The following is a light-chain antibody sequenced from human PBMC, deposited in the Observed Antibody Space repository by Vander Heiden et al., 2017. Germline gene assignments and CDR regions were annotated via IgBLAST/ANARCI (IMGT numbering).Light chain of an antibody. CDR2: SAS. V-gene: IGKV3-15*01. CDR3: QQFKKWPLT. CDR1: QSVSSN. Sequence: EIVITHAPATLSVSPGDRATLSCRASQSVSSNIACYQQKPVQAPRLLLYSASTRATGIPARFTGSGSGTEFSLTISSMQSKNFAVYFCQQFKKWPLTFGGGTKVEIK. J-gene: IGKJ4*01.